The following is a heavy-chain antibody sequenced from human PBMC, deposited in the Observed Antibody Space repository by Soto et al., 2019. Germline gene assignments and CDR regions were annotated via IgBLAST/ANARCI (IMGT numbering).Heavy chain of an antibody. CDR1: GGSISSGDYY. J-gene: IGHJ5*02. CDR2: IYYSGST. CDR3: ARDHCSGGSCYSSPTNWFDP. Sequence: PSETLSLTCTVSGGSISSGDYYWRWIRQPPGKGLEWIGYIYYSGSTYYNPSLKSRVTISVDTSKNQFSLKLSSVTAADTAVYYCARDHCSGGSCYSSPTNWFDPWGQGTLVTVSS. V-gene: IGHV4-30-4*01. D-gene: IGHD2-15*01.